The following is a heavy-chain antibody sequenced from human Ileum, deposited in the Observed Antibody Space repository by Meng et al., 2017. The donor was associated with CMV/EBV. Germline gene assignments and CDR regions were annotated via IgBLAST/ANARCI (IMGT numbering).Heavy chain of an antibody. CDR2: VSPDGTFI. Sequence: VQLVGSGGALVQPGGSLRLSCVGSGFIFRDYPMHWVRQAPGEGLLWLSRVSPDGTFITYVDSVKGRFSVSRDNAKNTLYLQMNSLRVEDTAVYYCARDVSSIGDYWGQGTLVTVSS. D-gene: IGHD6-6*01. CDR1: GFIFRDYP. J-gene: IGHJ4*02. CDR3: ARDVSSIGDY. V-gene: IGHV3-74*03.